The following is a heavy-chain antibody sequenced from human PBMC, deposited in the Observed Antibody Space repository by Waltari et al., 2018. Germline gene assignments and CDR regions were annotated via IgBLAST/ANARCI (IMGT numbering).Heavy chain of an antibody. CDR2: IYPGDSDT. CDR3: ARGEQDDSSGYYPYYFDY. J-gene: IGHJ4*02. D-gene: IGHD3-22*01. CDR1: GYSFTSYW. Sequence: EVQLVQSGAEVKKPGESLKISCKGSGYSFTSYWIGLVRQMPGKGLEWMGIIYPGDSDTRYSPSFQGQVTISADKSISTAYLQWSSLKASDTAMYYCARGEQDDSSGYYPYYFDYWGQGTLVTVSS. V-gene: IGHV5-51*01.